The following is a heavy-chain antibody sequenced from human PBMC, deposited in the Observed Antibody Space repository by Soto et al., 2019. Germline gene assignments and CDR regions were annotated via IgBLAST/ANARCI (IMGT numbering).Heavy chain of an antibody. CDR2: ISGSSGNA. CDR3: AREMAGLGGDSDY. Sequence: QVQLVQSGAEVKNPGASVKVSCKTSGYTFTKYGVGWVRQAPGQGLEWMGWISGSSGNANYAEKVQGRITLTTDTSTSTAYIELPSLRSDDTAVYYCAREMAGLGGDSDYWGQGTLVTVSS. CDR1: GYTFTKYG. J-gene: IGHJ4*02. D-gene: IGHD3-16*01. V-gene: IGHV1-18*01.